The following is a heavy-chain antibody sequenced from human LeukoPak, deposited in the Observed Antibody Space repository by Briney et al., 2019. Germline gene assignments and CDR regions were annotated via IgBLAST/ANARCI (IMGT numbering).Heavy chain of an antibody. D-gene: IGHD2-8*01. V-gene: IGHV3-30*02. CDR2: IQYDGSNE. J-gene: IGHJ6*03. CDR1: RFTFSSYG. Sequence: GGSLRLSCAASRFTFSSYGMHWVRQAPGKGLEWVAYIQYDGSNEQYADSVKGRFSISRDSSKNTLYLQMNSLRAEDTAVYYCAKDRCSNGVGCYYYYMDVWGKGTTVTISS. CDR3: AKDRCSNGVGCYYYYMDV.